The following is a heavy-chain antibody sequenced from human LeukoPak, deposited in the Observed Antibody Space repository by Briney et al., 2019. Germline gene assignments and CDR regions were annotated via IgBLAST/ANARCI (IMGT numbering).Heavy chain of an antibody. CDR1: GGSFSGYY. J-gene: IGHJ6*02. D-gene: IGHD2-15*01. V-gene: IGHV4-59*08. CDR3: ARRVDRYYYGMDV. Sequence: SETLSLTCAVYGGSFSGYYWSWIRQPPGKGLEWIGYIYYSGSTNYNPSLKSRVTISVDTSKNQFSLKLSSVTAADTAVYYCARRVDRYYYGMDVWGQGTTATVSS. CDR2: IYYSGST.